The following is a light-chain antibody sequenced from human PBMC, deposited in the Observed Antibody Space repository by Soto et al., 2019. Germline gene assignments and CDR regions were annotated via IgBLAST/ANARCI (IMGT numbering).Light chain of an antibody. CDR3: CSYAGRHTLV. CDR2: DVT. V-gene: IGLV2-11*01. CDR1: SSDVGNYNF. J-gene: IGLJ2*01. Sequence: QSALTQPRSVSGSPGQSVTISCTGTSSDVGNYNFVSWYQQHPGKAPKLIIYDVTKRPSGVPDRFSGSKSGNTASLTISGLQAEDEADYSCCSYAGRHTLVFGGGTKLTVL.